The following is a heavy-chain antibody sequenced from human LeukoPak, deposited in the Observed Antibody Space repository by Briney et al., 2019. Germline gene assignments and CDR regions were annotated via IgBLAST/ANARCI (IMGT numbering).Heavy chain of an antibody. Sequence: PGESLRLSCAASEFTFSSYAMQWVRQAPGKELEWVSGISASGGNTWYADSVKGRFTISRDNSKNTLYLQMNSLRAEDTAVYYCASGPPFLKYFEYWGQGTLVTVSS. D-gene: IGHD3-3*01. CDR2: ISASGGNT. V-gene: IGHV3-23*01. CDR3: ASGPPFLKYFEY. CDR1: EFTFSSYA. J-gene: IGHJ4*02.